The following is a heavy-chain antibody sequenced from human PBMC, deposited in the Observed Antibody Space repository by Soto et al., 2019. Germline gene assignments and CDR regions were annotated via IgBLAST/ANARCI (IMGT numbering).Heavy chain of an antibody. CDR3: VKGEYYYDSSAYYPFDY. V-gene: IGHV3-64D*06. D-gene: IGHD3-22*01. J-gene: IGHJ4*02. CDR2: ISTNGGST. Sequence: EVQLVKSGGGLVQPGGSLRLSCSASGFTFSIYAMQWVRQAPGKGLEYVSVISTNGGSTYYADSVKGRFTISRDNSKNTVYLQMSSLRAEDTAVYYCVKGEYYYDSSAYYPFDYWGQGTLVTVSS. CDR1: GFTFSIYA.